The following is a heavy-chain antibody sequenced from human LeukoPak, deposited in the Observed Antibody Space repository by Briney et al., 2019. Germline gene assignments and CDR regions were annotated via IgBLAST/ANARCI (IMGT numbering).Heavy chain of an antibody. V-gene: IGHV3-23*01. CDR3: ARGSSWYDSTYYFDY. Sequence: PGGSLRLSCAASGFTFSSYAMSWVRQAPGKGLEWVSAISGRGDRTYYADSVKGRFTISRDNAKNSLYLQMNSLRAEDTAVYYCARGSSWYDSTYYFDYWGQGTLVTVSS. D-gene: IGHD6-13*01. CDR1: GFTFSSYA. J-gene: IGHJ4*02. CDR2: ISGRGDRT.